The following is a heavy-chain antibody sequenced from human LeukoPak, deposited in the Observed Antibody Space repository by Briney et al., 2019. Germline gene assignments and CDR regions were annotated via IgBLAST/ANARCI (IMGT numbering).Heavy chain of an antibody. D-gene: IGHD1-26*01. CDR3: ARDTNYYYYMDV. J-gene: IGHJ6*03. Sequence: GGTLRLSCAASGFTFSSYGMSWVRQAPGKGLEWVSAISGSGGSTYYADSVKGRFTISRDNAKNSLYLQMNSLRAEDTAVYYCARDTNYYYYMDVWGKGTTVTVSS. V-gene: IGHV3-23*01. CDR1: GFTFSSYG. CDR2: ISGSGGST.